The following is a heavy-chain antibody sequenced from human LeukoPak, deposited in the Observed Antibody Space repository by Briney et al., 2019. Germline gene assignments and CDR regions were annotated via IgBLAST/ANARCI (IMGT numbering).Heavy chain of an antibody. CDR3: AREPIVGATNWFDP. CDR2: ISAYNGNT. CDR1: GYTFTSYG. V-gene: IGHV1-18*04. D-gene: IGHD1-26*01. Sequence: GASVKVSCKASGYTFTSYGISWVRQAPGQGLDGMGWISAYNGNTNYAQKLQGRVTMTTDTSTNTAYMELRSLRSDDTAVYYCAREPIVGATNWFDPWGQGTLVTVSS. J-gene: IGHJ5*02.